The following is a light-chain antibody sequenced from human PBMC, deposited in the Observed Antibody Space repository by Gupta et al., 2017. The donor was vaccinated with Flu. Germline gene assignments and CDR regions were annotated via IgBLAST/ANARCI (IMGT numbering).Light chain of an antibody. CDR2: DAS. V-gene: IGKV3-11*01. CDR1: QIVSSY. J-gene: IGKJ5*01. Sequence: ERATLSCRASQIVSSYLAWYQQKPGQAPRLLIYDASNRATGIPARFSGSGSGTDFTLTISSLEPEDFAVYYCQQRSNWPPITFGQGTRLEIK. CDR3: QQRSNWPPIT.